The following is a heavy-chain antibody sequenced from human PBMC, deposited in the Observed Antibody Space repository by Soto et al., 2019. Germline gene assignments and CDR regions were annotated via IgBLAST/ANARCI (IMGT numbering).Heavy chain of an antibody. J-gene: IGHJ3*02. Sequence: QVQLQESGPRLVKPSETFSLTSRVSVVSIVVHSWGWFRQAPGKGPELVGYIYHTGNTNYNPALKSRVTISMDTSENQLSLQLSSVTAADTAVYYCARLQYTVVTALDIWGQGTMVTVSS. CDR3: ARLQYTVVTALDI. CDR1: VVSIVVHS. D-gene: IGHD2-15*01. V-gene: IGHV4-59*11. CDR2: IYHTGNT.